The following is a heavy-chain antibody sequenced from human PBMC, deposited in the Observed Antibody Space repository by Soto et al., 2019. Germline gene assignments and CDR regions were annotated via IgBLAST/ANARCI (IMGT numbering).Heavy chain of an antibody. V-gene: IGHV3-23*01. CDR1: GFPFSSYA. Sequence: EVQLLESGGGLVQPGGSLRLSCAASGFPFSSYAMTWVRQAPGKGLEWVSTISGGGGSTYYADSVKGRFTISRDNSKNTLFLQMSSLRADDPAVYYCAKRGSGWYFDYWGQGGLVTVSS. J-gene: IGHJ4*02. CDR2: ISGGGGST. D-gene: IGHD6-19*01. CDR3: AKRGSGWYFDY.